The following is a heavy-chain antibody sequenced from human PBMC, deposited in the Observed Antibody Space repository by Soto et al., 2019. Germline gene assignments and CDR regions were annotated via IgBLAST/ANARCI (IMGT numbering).Heavy chain of an antibody. V-gene: IGHV1-18*04. D-gene: IGHD2-2*01. CDR1: GYTFTSYG. CDR3: ARDPGEGYCSSTSCYSRRPKYFQH. CDR2: ISAYNGNT. Sequence: QVQLVQSGAEVKKPGASVKVSCKASGYTFTSYGISWVRQAPGQGLEWMGWISAYNGNTNYAQKLQGRVTMTTDTSTSTAYMELRSLRSDDTAVYYCARDPGEGYCSSTSCYSRRPKYFQHWGQGTLVTVSS. J-gene: IGHJ1*01.